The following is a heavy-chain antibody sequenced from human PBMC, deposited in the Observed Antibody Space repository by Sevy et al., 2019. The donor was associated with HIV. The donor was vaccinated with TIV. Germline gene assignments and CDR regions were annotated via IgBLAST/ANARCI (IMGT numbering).Heavy chain of an antibody. D-gene: IGHD5-18*01. CDR2: IYWDDDK. V-gene: IGHV2-5*02. CDR3: AHALDTAMAPPYFDY. CDR1: GFSLSTSGVG. J-gene: IGHJ4*02. Sequence: GPTLVNPTQTLTLTCTFSGFSLSTSGVGVGWIRQPPGKALEWLALIYWDDDKRYSPSLKSRLIITKDTSKNQVVLTMTNMDPVDTATYYCAHALDTAMAPPYFDYWGQGTLVTVSS.